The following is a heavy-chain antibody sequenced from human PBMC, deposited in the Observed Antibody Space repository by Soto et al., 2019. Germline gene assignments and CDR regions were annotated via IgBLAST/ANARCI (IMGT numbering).Heavy chain of an antibody. V-gene: IGHV3-23*01. D-gene: IGHD1-26*01. Sequence: EVQLLESGGGLVQPGGSLRLSCAASGFTVSSYAMSWVRQAPGKGLERVSVISGSGGSTYYADSVKGRFIISRDNSKNTLYLQMNSLRAEDTAVYYCAKRGSGSQFDYWGQGTLVTVSS. CDR3: AKRGSGSQFDY. CDR2: ISGSGGST. CDR1: GFTVSSYA. J-gene: IGHJ4*02.